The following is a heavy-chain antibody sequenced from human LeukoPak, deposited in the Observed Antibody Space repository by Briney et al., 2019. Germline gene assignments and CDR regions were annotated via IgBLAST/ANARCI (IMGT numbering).Heavy chain of an antibody. CDR1: GFTFSSYW. V-gene: IGHV3-7*01. J-gene: IGHJ5*02. D-gene: IGHD5-18*01. Sequence: GGSLRLSCADSGFTFSSYWMNWVRQAPGKGLEWVANINQDGGEKYYVDSVKGRFTISRENAKNSLYLKMNNLRVEDTAVYYGATNIYGYADWFRPWGQGTLVTVSS. CDR3: ATNIYGYADWFRP. CDR2: INQDGGEK.